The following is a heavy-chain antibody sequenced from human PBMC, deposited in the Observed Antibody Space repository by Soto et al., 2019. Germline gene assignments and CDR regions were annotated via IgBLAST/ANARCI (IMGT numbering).Heavy chain of an antibody. J-gene: IGHJ6*02. CDR3: ATVSSLYCSGGSCYTYYYYYYGMDV. D-gene: IGHD2-15*01. CDR1: GYTLTELS. CDR2: FDPEDGET. V-gene: IGHV1-24*01. Sequence: ASVKVSCKVSGYTLTELSMHWVRQAPGKGLEWMGGFDPEDGETIYAQKFQGRVTMTEDTSTDTAYMELSSLRSEDTAVYYCATVSSLYCSGGSCYTYYYYYYGMDVWGQGTTVTVSS.